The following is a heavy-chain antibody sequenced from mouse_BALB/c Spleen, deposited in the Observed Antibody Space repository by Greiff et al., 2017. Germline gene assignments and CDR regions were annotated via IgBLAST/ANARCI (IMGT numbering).Heavy chain of an antibody. J-gene: IGHJ2*01. CDR3: ARGVMITYYFDY. V-gene: IGHV3-6*02. Sequence: EVKLVESGPGLVKPSQSLSLTCSVTGYSITSGYYWNWIRQFPGNKLEWMGYISYDGSNNYNPSLKNRISITRDTSKNQFFLKLNSVTTEDTATYYCARGVMITYYFDYWGQGTTLTVSS. CDR1: GYSITSGYY. CDR2: ISYDGSN. D-gene: IGHD2-4*01.